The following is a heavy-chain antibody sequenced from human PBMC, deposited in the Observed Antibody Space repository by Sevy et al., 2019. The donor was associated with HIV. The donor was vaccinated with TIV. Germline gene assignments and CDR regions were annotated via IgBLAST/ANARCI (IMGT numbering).Heavy chain of an antibody. D-gene: IGHD2-15*01. CDR2: FYYSGRT. V-gene: IGHV4-59*03. J-gene: IGHJ6*02. CDR3: ATCSPDYYYGMDV. Sequence: SETLSLTCTVSGGSISGYYGSWIRQPPGKGLEWIGYFYYSGRTNYNPSLKSRVTISVDTSKNQFSLKLSSVTAADTAVYYCATCSPDYYYGMDVWGQGTTVTVSS. CDR1: GGSISGYY.